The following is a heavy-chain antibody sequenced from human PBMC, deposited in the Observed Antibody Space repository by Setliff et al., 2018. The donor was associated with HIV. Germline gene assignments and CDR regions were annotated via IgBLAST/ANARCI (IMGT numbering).Heavy chain of an antibody. CDR3: ARAAPYYDYVWGSYRHFDY. D-gene: IGHD3-16*02. CDR2: IYYSGST. J-gene: IGHJ4*02. V-gene: IGHV4-31*03. Sequence: LSLTCTVSGGSLSSGGYYWSWIRQHPGKGLEWIGYIYYSGSTYYNPSLKSRVTTSVDTSKNQFSLKLSSVTAADTAVYYCARAAPYYDYVWGSYRHFDYWGQGTLVTVSS. CDR1: GGSLSSGGYY.